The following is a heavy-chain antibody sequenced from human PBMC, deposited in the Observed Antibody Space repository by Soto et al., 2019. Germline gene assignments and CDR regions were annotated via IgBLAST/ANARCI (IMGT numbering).Heavy chain of an antibody. CDR1: GFTFSSYA. V-gene: IGHV3-23*01. CDR2: IKAGGDAT. J-gene: IGHJ4*02. Sequence: GGSLRLSCAASGFTFSSYAMNWVRQAPGKGLEWVSSIKAGGDATYYADSVKGRFTISRDTSKNTLYLQMDSLGAEDTAIYYCAKDRWTVGQLEYWGQGTLVNVFS. CDR3: AKDRWTVGQLEY. D-gene: IGHD6-6*01.